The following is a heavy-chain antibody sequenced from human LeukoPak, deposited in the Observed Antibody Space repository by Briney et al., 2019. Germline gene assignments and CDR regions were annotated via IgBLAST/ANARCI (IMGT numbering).Heavy chain of an antibody. Sequence: GGSLRLSCEVFGFSVSSTYMSWVRQAPGKGLEWVSVIYDGGSKNYAASVKGRFAVSRDNSKNTLYPDMNARRAEDAALYYCAKGGYYDKDGKSDAFALWGQGTMVTVSS. CDR2: IYDGGSK. D-gene: IGHD3-16*01. CDR1: GFSVSSTY. J-gene: IGHJ3*01. V-gene: IGHV3-53*01. CDR3: AKGGYYDKDGKSDAFAL.